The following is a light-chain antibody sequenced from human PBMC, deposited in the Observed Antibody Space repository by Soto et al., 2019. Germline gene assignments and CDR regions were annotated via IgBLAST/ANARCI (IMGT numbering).Light chain of an antibody. J-gene: IGKJ1*01. CDR2: GAS. CDR3: QRYNDWPPWT. V-gene: IGKV3-15*01. CDR1: QSIGSD. Sequence: EIVLTQSPATLSLSPGERATLFCRASQSIGSDLAWYQQKPGQAPRLLIHGASTRATGVPARFDGSGSGTDFTLTISSLQYEDFALYYCQRYNDWPPWTFGQGTKVDIK.